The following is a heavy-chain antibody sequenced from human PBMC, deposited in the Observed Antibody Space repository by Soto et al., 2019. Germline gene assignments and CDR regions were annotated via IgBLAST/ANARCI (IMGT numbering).Heavy chain of an antibody. CDR3: ARESGGNHVGRAFDI. V-gene: IGHV1-69*13. CDR2: IIPIFGTA. D-gene: IGHD2-15*01. Sequence: SVKVSSKAAGRTFSSYAISCVRQAPGQGLEWMGGIIPIFGTANYAQKLQGRVTITADESTSTAYMELSSLRSEDTAVYYCARESGGNHVGRAFDIWGQGTMVTVSS. CDR1: GRTFSSYA. J-gene: IGHJ3*02.